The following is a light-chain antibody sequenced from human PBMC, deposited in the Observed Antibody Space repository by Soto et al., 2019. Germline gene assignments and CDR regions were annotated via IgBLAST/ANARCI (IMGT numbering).Light chain of an antibody. V-gene: IGKV3-15*01. CDR1: QSVSSN. CDR2: GAS. Sequence: EIVMTQSPATLSVSPGERATLSCRASQSVSSNLAWYQQKPGQAPRLLIYGASTRATGIPARFSGSGSGTEFTRTISSLQSEDFAVYYCQQYNSWSTWTFGQGNKVEIK. CDR3: QQYNSWSTWT. J-gene: IGKJ1*01.